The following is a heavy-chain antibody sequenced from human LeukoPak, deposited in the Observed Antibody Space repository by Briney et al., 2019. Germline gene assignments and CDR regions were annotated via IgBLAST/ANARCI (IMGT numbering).Heavy chain of an antibody. V-gene: IGHV1-24*01. J-gene: IGHJ4*02. CDR2: FDPEDGET. CDR3: ARKYYYDSSGYYSFYFDY. D-gene: IGHD3-22*01. CDR1: GYTLTELS. Sequence: ASVKVSCKVSGYTLTELSMHWVRQAPGKGLEWMGGFDPEDGETIYAQKFQGRVTMTEDTSTDTAYMELSGLRSEDTAVYYCARKYYYDSSGYYSFYFDYWGQGTLVTVSS.